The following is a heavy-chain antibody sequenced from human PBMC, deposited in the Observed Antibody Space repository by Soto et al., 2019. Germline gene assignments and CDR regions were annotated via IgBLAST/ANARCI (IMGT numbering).Heavy chain of an antibody. CDR1: GYTFTSYY. CDR2: INPSGGST. V-gene: IGHV1-46*01. J-gene: IGHJ3*02. Sequence: GASVKVSCKASGYTFTSYYMHWVRQAPGQGLEWMGIINPSGGSTSYAQKFQGRVTMTRDTSKNQFSLKLSSVTAADTAVYYCARHQSLGQLFGVVIIRSGPNDAFDIWGQGTMVTVSS. D-gene: IGHD3-3*01. CDR3: ARHQSLGQLFGVVIIRSGPNDAFDI.